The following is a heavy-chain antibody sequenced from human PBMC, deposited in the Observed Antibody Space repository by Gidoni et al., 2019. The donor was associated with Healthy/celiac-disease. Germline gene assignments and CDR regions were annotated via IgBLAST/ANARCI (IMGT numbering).Heavy chain of an antibody. CDR2: IYTSGST. V-gene: IGHV4-4*07. D-gene: IGHD6-19*01. CDR3: ARDGDSSGWYHYYYGMDV. CDR1: GGSISRYY. J-gene: IGHJ6*02. Sequence: QVQLQESGPGLVKPSETLSLTCTVSGGSISRYYWSWIRQPAGKGLEWIGRIYTSGSTNYNPSLKSRVTMLVDTSKNQFSLKLSSVTAADTAVYYCARDGDSSGWYHYYYGMDVWGQGTTVTVSS.